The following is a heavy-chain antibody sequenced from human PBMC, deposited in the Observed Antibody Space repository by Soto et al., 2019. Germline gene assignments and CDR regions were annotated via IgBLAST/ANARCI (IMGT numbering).Heavy chain of an antibody. Sequence: SETLSLTCTVSGGSITSGGYYWSWIRQHPGKGLEWIGYIYYSGSTYYNPSLKSRVTISVDTSKNQFSLKLSSVTAADTAVYYCARDRRDILTGYSYGMDVWGQGTTVTVSS. CDR1: GGSITSGGYY. D-gene: IGHD3-9*01. V-gene: IGHV4-31*03. CDR2: IYYSGST. CDR3: ARDRRDILTGYSYGMDV. J-gene: IGHJ6*02.